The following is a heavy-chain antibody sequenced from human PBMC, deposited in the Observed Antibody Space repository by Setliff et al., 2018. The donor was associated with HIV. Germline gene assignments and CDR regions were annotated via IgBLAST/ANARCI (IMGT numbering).Heavy chain of an antibody. CDR3: ARDPGMQLRYAFDF. CDR2: INPNTGGT. J-gene: IGHJ4*02. D-gene: IGHD3-9*01. V-gene: IGHV1-2*04. Sequence: GASVKVSCKASGYTFTGYYIHWVRQAPGQGLEWMGWINPNTGGTDYAQKFQGWVTMTRETSISTAYMELNGLRAEDTAVYYCARDPGMQLRYAFDFWGQGTPVTVSS. CDR1: GYTFTGYY.